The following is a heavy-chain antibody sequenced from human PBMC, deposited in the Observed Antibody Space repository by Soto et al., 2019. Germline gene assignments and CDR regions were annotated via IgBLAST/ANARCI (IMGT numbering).Heavy chain of an antibody. CDR3: AHKGGRGAGMDV. D-gene: IGHD2-15*01. CDR2: IYWDGDK. J-gene: IGHJ6*02. Sequence: QITLKESGPTLVKPTQTLTVTCTFSGFSLSTSGVGVAWIRQPPGKALEWLALIYWDGDKRYSPFLKSRLTITTDTPENQVVLTLTNMDPVDTATYYCAHKGGRGAGMDVWGQGTTVTVSS. CDR1: GFSLSTSGVG. V-gene: IGHV2-5*02.